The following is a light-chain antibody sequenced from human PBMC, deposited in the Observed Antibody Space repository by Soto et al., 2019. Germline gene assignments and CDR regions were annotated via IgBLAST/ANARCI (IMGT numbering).Light chain of an antibody. CDR1: QSISSY. Sequence: DIQITQYQTSLSASVGDRVTITCRASQSISSYLNWYQQKPGKAPKLLIYAASSLQSGVPSRFSGSGSGTDFTLTISSLQPEDFATYYCQQSYSTPQPFGQGTKVDIK. CDR2: AAS. J-gene: IGKJ1*01. V-gene: IGKV1-39*01. CDR3: QQSYSTPQP.